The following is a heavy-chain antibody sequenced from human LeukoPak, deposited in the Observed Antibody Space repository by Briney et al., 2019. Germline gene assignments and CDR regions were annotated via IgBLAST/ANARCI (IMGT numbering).Heavy chain of an antibody. J-gene: IGHJ4*02. CDR3: AIWTSGNY. CDR2: MDPTGSQK. CDR1: QFTFNGSW. Sequence: GGSLRLSCADSQFTFNGSWMNWVRQAPGKGLEWVANMDPTGSQKRYVDSVKGRCTIPKNNPGASLYLDMHSLRAEDTAIYYCAIWTSGNYWGQGTLVTVSS. V-gene: IGHV3-7*01. D-gene: IGHD1-1*01.